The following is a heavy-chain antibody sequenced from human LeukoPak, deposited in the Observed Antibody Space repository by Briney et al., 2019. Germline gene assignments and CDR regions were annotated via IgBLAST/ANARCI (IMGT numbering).Heavy chain of an antibody. J-gene: IGHJ3*02. CDR1: GFTFSSYA. Sequence: GGSLRLSYAASGFTFSSYAMSWVRQAPGKGLEWVSAISGSGGSTYYADSVKGRFTISRDNSKNTLYLQMNSLGAEDTAVYYCAKDLALTGSAFDIWGQGTMVTVSS. CDR3: AKDLALTGSAFDI. CDR2: ISGSGGST. D-gene: IGHD7-27*01. V-gene: IGHV3-23*01.